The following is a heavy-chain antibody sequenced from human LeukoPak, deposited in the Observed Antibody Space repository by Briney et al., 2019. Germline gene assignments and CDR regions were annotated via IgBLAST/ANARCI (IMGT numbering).Heavy chain of an antibody. J-gene: IGHJ3*02. CDR3: ARDPGNDAFDI. Sequence: GGSLRLSCAASGFTFSSYWMSWVRQAPGKGLERVANIKQDGSEKYYVDSVKGRFTISRDNAKNSLYLQMNSLRAEDTAVYYCARDPGNDAFDIWGQGTMVTVSS. CDR1: GFTFSSYW. CDR2: IKQDGSEK. V-gene: IGHV3-7*01.